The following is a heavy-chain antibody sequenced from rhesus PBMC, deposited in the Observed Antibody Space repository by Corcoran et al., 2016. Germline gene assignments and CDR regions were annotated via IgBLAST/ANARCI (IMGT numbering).Heavy chain of an antibody. V-gene: IGHV1-198*02. CDR2: IIPLVGIT. CDR1: GFTFGSYA. CDR3: ARGRHYYGSGSLGLFDY. D-gene: IGHD3-28*01. J-gene: IGHJ4*01. Sequence: QVQLVQSGAEVKKPGASVKVSCKASGFTFGSYALSWVRQAPGQGLEWMGVIIPLVGITNYAEKFQGSVPITADTSTSTAYMELSSLRSEDTAVYYCARGRHYYGSGSLGLFDYWGQGVLVTVSS.